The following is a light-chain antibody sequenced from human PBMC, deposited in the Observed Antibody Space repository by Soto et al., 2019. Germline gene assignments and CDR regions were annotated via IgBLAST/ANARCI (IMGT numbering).Light chain of an antibody. J-gene: IGKJ5*01. CDR1: QSVSNNY. Sequence: EIVLTQSPGTLSLSPGERATLSCRASQSVSNNYLAWYQQKPGQAPRLLIYGASTRATGIPARFSGSGSGTDFTLTISRLEPEDFAVFYCQQYGSSHTFGQGTRLEIK. V-gene: IGKV3-20*01. CDR3: QQYGSSHT. CDR2: GAS.